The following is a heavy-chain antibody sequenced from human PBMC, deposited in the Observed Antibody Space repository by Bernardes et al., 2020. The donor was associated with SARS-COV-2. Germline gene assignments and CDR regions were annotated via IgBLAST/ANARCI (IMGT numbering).Heavy chain of an antibody. D-gene: IGHD5-18*01. CDR3: ARGAIQLWSYGFDY. Sequence: SETLSLTCTVSGGSISSYYWSWIRQPPGKGLEWIGYIYDSGSTNYNPPLKSRVTISVDTSKNQFSLKLSSVTAADTAVYYCARGAIQLWSYGFDYWGQGTLVTVSS. J-gene: IGHJ4*02. CDR2: IYDSGST. CDR1: GGSISSYY. V-gene: IGHV4-59*01.